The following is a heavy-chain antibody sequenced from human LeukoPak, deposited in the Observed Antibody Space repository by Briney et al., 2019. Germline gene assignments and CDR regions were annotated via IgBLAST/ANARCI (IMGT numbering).Heavy chain of an antibody. CDR3: ARILGFRSDP. Sequence: GGSLRLSCAVSGFSFSGYYMSWIRQAPGKGLEWTSYITTSATTIYYADSVKGRFTMSRDNAKNSLYLQMNSLRDEDTAVYYCARILGFRSDPWGQGTLVTVSS. CDR1: GFSFSGYY. CDR2: ITTSATTI. V-gene: IGHV3-11*04. J-gene: IGHJ5*02. D-gene: IGHD7-27*01.